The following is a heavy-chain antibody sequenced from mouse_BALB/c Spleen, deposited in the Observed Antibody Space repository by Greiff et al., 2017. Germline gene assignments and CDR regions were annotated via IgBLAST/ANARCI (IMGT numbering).Heavy chain of an antibody. Sequence: QVQLQQSGPSLVQPSQSLSITCTVSGFSLTSYGVHWVRQSPGKGLEWLGVIWRGGSTDYNAAFMSRLSITKDNSKSQVFFKMNSLQADDTAIYYCAAYYYGSSYLDYWGQGTTLTVSS. V-gene: IGHV2-5-1*01. CDR2: IWRGGST. J-gene: IGHJ2*01. D-gene: IGHD1-1*01. CDR1: GFSLTSYG. CDR3: AAYYYGSSYLDY.